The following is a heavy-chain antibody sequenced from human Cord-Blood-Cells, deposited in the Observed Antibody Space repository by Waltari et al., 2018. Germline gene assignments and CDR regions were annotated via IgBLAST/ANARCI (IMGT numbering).Heavy chain of an antibody. CDR3: ARDLYYYGSGSYSLFDY. Sequence: QVQLVQSGAEVKKPGASVKVSCKASGYTFTSYAMHWVRQAPGQRLEWLGWINAGNGNTKYSQKFQGRVTITRDTSASTAYMELSSMRSEDTAVYYCARDLYYYGSGSYSLFDYWGQGTLVTVSS. V-gene: IGHV1-3*01. CDR1: GYTFTSYA. CDR2: INAGNGNT. J-gene: IGHJ4*02. D-gene: IGHD3-10*01.